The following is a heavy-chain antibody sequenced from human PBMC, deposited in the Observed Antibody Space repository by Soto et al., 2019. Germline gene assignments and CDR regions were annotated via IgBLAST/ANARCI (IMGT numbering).Heavy chain of an antibody. Sequence: QVQLVESGGGLVRPGGSLRLSCAASGFTFSDYYMSWIREAPGKGLEWVAYISSSGSTIYYADSVKGRFTISRDNAKNSLYLQMNSLRAEDTAVYYCARARHNWNDVAGSRAIDYWGQGTLVTVSS. J-gene: IGHJ4*02. D-gene: IGHD1-1*01. CDR3: ARARHNWNDVAGSRAIDY. CDR2: ISSSGSTI. V-gene: IGHV3-11*01. CDR1: GFTFSDYY.